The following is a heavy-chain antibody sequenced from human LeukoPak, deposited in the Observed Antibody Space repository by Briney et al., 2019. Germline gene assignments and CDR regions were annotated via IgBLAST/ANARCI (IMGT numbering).Heavy chain of an antibody. J-gene: IGHJ4*02. CDR2: IKQDGSEK. D-gene: IGHD2-2*01. CDR3: ARDPYCSSTSCYAPSDY. Sequence: PGGSLRLSCAASGFTFSSYWMSWVRQAPGKGLEWVANIKQDGSEKYYVDSVKGRFTISRDNAKNSLYLQMNSLRAEDTAVYYCARDPYCSSTSCYAPSDYWGQGTLVTVSS. V-gene: IGHV3-7*01. CDR1: GFTFSSYW.